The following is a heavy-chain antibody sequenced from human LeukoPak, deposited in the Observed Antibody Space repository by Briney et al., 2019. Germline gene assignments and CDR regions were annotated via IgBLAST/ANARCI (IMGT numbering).Heavy chain of an antibody. CDR1: GFTVSSNY. CDR2: INRSGGT. D-gene: IGHD2-21*02. J-gene: IGHJ4*02. CDR3: RICGGHRSFTDY. V-gene: IGHV3-53*01. Sequence: GGSLRLSCAASGFTVSSNYMSWVRQAPGKGLEWVSLINRSGGTNYADSVKGRFTISRDKSKNTMYLQMNSLRAEATAVYSCRICGGHRSFTDYWGPGALVTASS.